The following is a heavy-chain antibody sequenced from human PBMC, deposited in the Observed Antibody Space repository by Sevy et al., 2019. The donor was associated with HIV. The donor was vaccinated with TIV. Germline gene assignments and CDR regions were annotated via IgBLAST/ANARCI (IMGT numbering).Heavy chain of an antibody. D-gene: IGHD3-22*01. J-gene: IGHJ4*02. CDR1: GFTFGDYA. Sequence: GGSLRLSCTASGFTFGDYAMSWFRQAPGKGLEWVGFIRSKAYGGTTEYAASVKGRFTISRDDSKSIAYLQMNSLKTEDTAVYYCTRDGPTGYYDSSGYPYYFDYWGQRTLVTVSS. CDR3: TRDGPTGYYDSSGYPYYFDY. CDR2: IRSKAYGGTT. V-gene: IGHV3-49*03.